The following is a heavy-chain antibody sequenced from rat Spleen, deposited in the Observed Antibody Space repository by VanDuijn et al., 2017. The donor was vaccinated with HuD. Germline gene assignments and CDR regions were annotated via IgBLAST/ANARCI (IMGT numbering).Heavy chain of an antibody. D-gene: IGHD1-9*01. CDR3: TRDGTRYYGYNSYYFDY. Sequence: EVQLVESGGGLVQPGRSLKLSCVASGFTFNNYWMTWIRQAPGKGLEWVASITNTGGSTYYPDSVKGRFTISRDNAKSTLYLQMNSLRSEDTATYYCTRDGTRYYGYNSYYFDYWGQGVMVTVSS. V-gene: IGHV5-31*01. CDR1: GFTFNNYW. CDR2: ITNTGGST. J-gene: IGHJ2*01.